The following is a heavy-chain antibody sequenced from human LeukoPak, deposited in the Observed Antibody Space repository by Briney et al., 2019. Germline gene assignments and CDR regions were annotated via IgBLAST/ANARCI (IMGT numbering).Heavy chain of an antibody. CDR1: GFTFSSYS. V-gene: IGHV3-21*01. Sequence: KPGGCMRLSCAASGFTFSSYSMNWVRQAPGKGLEWVSSISSSSSYIYYADSVKGRFTISRDNAKNSLYLQMNSLRAEDTAVYYCARDLRYCSSTSCYTGDYWGQGTLVTVSS. J-gene: IGHJ4*02. CDR3: ARDLRYCSSTSCYTGDY. D-gene: IGHD2-2*02. CDR2: ISSSSSYI.